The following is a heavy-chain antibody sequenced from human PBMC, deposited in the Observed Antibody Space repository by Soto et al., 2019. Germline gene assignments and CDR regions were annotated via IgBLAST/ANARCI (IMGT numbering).Heavy chain of an antibody. V-gene: IGHV3-23*01. CDR1: GFTFSSYA. D-gene: IGHD6-13*01. CDR3: AKDPGNIAAAGTEGEDY. CDR2: ISGSGGST. J-gene: IGHJ4*02. Sequence: GGSLRLSCAASGFTFSSYAMSWVRQAPGKGLEWVSAISGSGGSTYYADSVKGRFTISRDNSKNTLYLQMNSLRAEDTAVYYCAKDPGNIAAAGTEGEDYWGQGTLVTVSS.